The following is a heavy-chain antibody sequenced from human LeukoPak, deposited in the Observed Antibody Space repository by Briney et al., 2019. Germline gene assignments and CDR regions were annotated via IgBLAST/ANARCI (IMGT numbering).Heavy chain of an antibody. CDR2: ISYDGSNK. J-gene: IGHJ4*02. CDR3: AKAPGYCTTTSCSIDY. Sequence: GRSLRLSCAASGFTFSDYGMHWVRQAPGKGLEWVAVISYDGSNKYYADSVKGRFTIPRDNSKNTLYLQTNSLRAEDTALYYCAKAPGYCTTTSCSIDYWGQGTLVTVSS. D-gene: IGHD2-2*01. CDR1: GFTFSDYG. V-gene: IGHV3-30*18.